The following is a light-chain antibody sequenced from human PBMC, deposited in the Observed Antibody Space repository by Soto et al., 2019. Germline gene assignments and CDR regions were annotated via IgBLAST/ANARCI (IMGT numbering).Light chain of an antibody. CDR1: QSLNRN. V-gene: IGKV3-15*01. J-gene: IGKJ3*01. CDR3: QQYNNSPFT. CDR2: GAS. Sequence: EIVMTQSPATLSLSPGERATLSCRASQSLNRNLAWYQQKPGQAPRLLIYGASTRATGIPARISGSGSGTDFTLTISSLQSEDFAVYYCQQYNNSPFTFGRGTKVDIK.